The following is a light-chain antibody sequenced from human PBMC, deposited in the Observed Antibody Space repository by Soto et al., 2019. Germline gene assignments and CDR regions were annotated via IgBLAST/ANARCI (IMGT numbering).Light chain of an antibody. CDR2: GAS. J-gene: IGKJ5*01. Sequence: VSPGGIDLGGCRSSQSVSRNLAWYQQQPGQAPSLLIYGASTRATGIPARFSGSGSEKAFTLIISRLKHDDFAVYHSHQYHNWHARTVGQGTRLEIK. V-gene: IGKV3-15*01. CDR3: HQYHNWHART. CDR1: QSVSRN.